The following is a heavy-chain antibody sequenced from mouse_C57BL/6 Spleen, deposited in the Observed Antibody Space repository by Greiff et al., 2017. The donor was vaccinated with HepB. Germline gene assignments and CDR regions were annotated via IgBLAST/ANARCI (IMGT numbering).Heavy chain of an antibody. Sequence: VQLQQSGPELVKPGASVKISCKASGYSFTGYYMNWVKQSPEKSLEWIGEINPSTGGTTYNQKFKAQATLTVDKSSSTAYMQLKSLTSEDSAVYYCAITTGTGYFYYWGQGTTLTVSS. V-gene: IGHV1-42*01. CDR2: INPSTGGT. J-gene: IGHJ2*01. CDR1: GYSFTGYY. CDR3: AITTGTGYFYY. D-gene: IGHD1-2*01.